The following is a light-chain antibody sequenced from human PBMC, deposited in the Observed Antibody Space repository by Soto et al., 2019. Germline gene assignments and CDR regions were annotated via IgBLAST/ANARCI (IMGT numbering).Light chain of an antibody. J-gene: IGKJ1*01. V-gene: IGKV1-39*01. CDR1: QTITTY. CDR2: GAS. CDR3: QQSHSTPWT. Sequence: DIQMTQSPSSLSASVEDRVTITCRASQTITTYLNWYQQKPGKAPKLLIYGASSLQSGVPSRFTGSGSGTDFILTISSLQPEDSATYHCQQSHSTPWTFGQGTKVEIK.